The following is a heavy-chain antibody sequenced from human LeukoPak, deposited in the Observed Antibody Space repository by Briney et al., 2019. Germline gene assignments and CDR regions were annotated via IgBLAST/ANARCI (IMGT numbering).Heavy chain of an antibody. D-gene: IGHD3-16*01. CDR2: IYYSGST. CDR1: GGSINGSSHY. Sequence: TSETLSLTCTVSGGSINGSSHYWGWIRQPPGEGLEWIGSIYYSGSTYYNPSLKSRVTISVDTSKNQFSLKLNSVTAADTAVYYCVRQKITTSDYWGQGTLVTVPS. J-gene: IGHJ4*02. V-gene: IGHV4-39*01. CDR3: VRQKITTSDY.